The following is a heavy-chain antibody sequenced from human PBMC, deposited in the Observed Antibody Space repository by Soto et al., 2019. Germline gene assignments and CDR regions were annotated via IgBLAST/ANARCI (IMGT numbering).Heavy chain of an antibody. CDR2: FDPEDGET. CDR1: GYTLTELS. V-gene: IGHV1-24*01. D-gene: IGHD5-18*01. J-gene: IGHJ6*02. CDR3: ATDLGAMVKRYYYGMDV. Sequence: GASVKVSCKVSGYTLTELSMHWVRQAPGKGLEWMGGFDPEDGETIYAQKFQGRVTMTEDTSTDTAYMELSSLRSEDTAVYYCATDLGAMVKRYYYGMDVWGQGTTVTVSS.